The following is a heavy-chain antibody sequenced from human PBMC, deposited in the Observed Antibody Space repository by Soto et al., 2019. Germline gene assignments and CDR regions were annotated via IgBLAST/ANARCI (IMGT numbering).Heavy chain of an antibody. Sequence: GASVQVSCKVSGYTLTELSMHWVRQARGKGLEWMGGFDPEDGETIYAQKFQGRVTMTEDTSTDTAYMELSSLRSEDTAVYYCATGVYSSSWSPTPYYYGMDVWGQGTTVTVSS. CDR3: ATGVYSSSWSPTPYYYGMDV. J-gene: IGHJ6*02. V-gene: IGHV1-24*01. D-gene: IGHD6-13*01. CDR1: GYTLTELS. CDR2: FDPEDGET.